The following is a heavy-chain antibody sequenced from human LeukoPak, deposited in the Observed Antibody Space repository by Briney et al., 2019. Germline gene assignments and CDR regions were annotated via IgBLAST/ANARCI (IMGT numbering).Heavy chain of an antibody. CDR3: ARGFRGDNFDY. Sequence: QTSETLSLTCAVYGGSFSGYYWSWIRQPPGKGLEWIGEINHSGSTNYNPSLKSRVTISVDTSKNQFSLKLSSVTAADTAVYFCARGFRGDNFDYWGQGTLVTVSS. D-gene: IGHD7-27*01. CDR1: GGSFSGYY. V-gene: IGHV4-34*01. CDR2: INHSGST. J-gene: IGHJ4*02.